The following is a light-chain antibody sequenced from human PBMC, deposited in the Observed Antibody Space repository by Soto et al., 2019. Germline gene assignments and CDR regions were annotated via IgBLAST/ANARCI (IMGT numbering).Light chain of an antibody. CDR1: NIGGKS. J-gene: IGLJ2*01. CDR2: YDS. CDR3: QVWDSSSDHPEVV. Sequence: SYELTQPPSASVAPGKTARITCGGNNIGGKSVHWYQQKPRQAPVLVIYYDSDRPSGIPERFSGSNSGNTATLTISRVEAGDEADYYCQVWDSSSDHPEVVFGGGTKLTVL. V-gene: IGLV3-21*04.